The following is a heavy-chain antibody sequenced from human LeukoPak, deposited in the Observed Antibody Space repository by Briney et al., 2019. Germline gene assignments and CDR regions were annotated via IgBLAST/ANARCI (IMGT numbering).Heavy chain of an antibody. D-gene: IGHD3-10*01. V-gene: IGHV1-8*03. Sequence: ASVKVSCKASGYTFTSYDINWVRQATGQGLEWMGWMNPNSGNTGYAQKFQGRVTITRNTSISTAYMELSSLRAEDTAVYYCALYQSGVGGRGSATDYYYYMDVWGKGTTVTVSS. CDR2: MNPNSGNT. J-gene: IGHJ6*03. CDR3: ALYQSGVGGRGSATDYYYYMDV. CDR1: GYTFTSYD.